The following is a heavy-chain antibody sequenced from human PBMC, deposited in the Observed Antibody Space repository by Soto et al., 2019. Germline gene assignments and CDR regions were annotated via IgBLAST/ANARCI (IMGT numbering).Heavy chain of an antibody. J-gene: IGHJ4*02. CDR2: INHSGST. CDR1: GGSFSGYY. V-gene: IGHV4-34*01. Sequence: QVQLQQWGAGLLKPSETLSLTCAVYGGSFSGYYWSWIRQPPGKGLEWIGEINHSGSTNYNPSLKGRVTISVDTSKNQFSLKLSSVTAADTAVYYCATVDTAMVFDYWGQGTLVTVSS. CDR3: ATVDTAMVFDY. D-gene: IGHD5-18*01.